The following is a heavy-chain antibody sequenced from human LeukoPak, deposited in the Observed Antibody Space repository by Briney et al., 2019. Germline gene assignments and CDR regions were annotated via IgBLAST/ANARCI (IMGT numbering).Heavy chain of an antibody. CDR3: AREYCGGDCYSGQPYWYFDL. D-gene: IGHD2-21*02. CDR1: GYSFTNYW. V-gene: IGHV5-51*01. CDR2: FYPGDSDT. Sequence: GESLKISCTGSGYSFTNYWIGWVRQMPGKGLEWMGIFYPGDSDTRYNPSFQGQVTMSADSSIITAYLQWSSLKASDTAMYYCAREYCGGDCYSGQPYWYFDLWGRGTLVTVSS. J-gene: IGHJ2*01.